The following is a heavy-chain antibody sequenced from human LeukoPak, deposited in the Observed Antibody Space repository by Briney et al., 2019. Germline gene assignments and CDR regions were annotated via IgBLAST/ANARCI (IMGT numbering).Heavy chain of an antibody. Sequence: GASVKVSCKASGYTFTGYYMHWVRQAPGQGLEWMGWINPNSGGTNYAQKFQGRVTMTRDTSTSTVYMELSSLRSEDTAVYYCARESSGVAGYSWGQGTLVTVSS. V-gene: IGHV1-2*02. CDR3: ARESSGVAGYS. CDR2: INPNSGGT. J-gene: IGHJ5*02. D-gene: IGHD6-19*01. CDR1: GYTFTGYY.